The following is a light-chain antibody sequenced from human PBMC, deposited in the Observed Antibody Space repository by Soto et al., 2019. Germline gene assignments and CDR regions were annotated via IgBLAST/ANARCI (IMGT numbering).Light chain of an antibody. V-gene: IGKV3-11*01. J-gene: IGKJ2*01. CDR2: GAS. Sequence: EIGLTQSPATLSLSPGERTTLSFRASQSVSSYLAWYQQKPGQAPMLLIYGASNRATDIPARFSGSGSGTDFTLTISSLESADFAVYYCQQRGNWPRTFGQGTKLEIK. CDR1: QSVSSY. CDR3: QQRGNWPRT.